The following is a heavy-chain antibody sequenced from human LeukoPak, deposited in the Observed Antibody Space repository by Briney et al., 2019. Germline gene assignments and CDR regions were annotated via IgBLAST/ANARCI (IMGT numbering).Heavy chain of an antibody. CDR3: ATGLVGARVDY. CDR1: GYTFTNHG. J-gene: IGHJ4*02. Sequence: ASVKVSCKASGYTFTNHGISWVRQAPGQGLEWMGWISAYSGNTNYAQKLQGRVTMTTDTSTSTAYMELRSLTSDDTAVYYCATGLVGARVDYWGQGTLVTVSS. CDR2: ISAYSGNT. V-gene: IGHV1-18*01. D-gene: IGHD1-26*01.